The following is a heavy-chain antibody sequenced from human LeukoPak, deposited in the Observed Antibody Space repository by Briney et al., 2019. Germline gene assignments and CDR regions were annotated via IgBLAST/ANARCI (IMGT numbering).Heavy chain of an antibody. CDR2: ISWDGGST. Sequence: GGSLRLSCAAPGFTFDDYAMHWVRQAPGKGLEWVSLISWDGGSTYYADSVKGRFTISRDNSKNSLYLQMNSLRAEDTALYYCAKGTYYDILTGYYDWVFDYWGQGTLVTVSS. V-gene: IGHV3-43D*04. CDR3: AKGTYYDILTGYYDWVFDY. J-gene: IGHJ4*02. D-gene: IGHD3-9*01. CDR1: GFTFDDYA.